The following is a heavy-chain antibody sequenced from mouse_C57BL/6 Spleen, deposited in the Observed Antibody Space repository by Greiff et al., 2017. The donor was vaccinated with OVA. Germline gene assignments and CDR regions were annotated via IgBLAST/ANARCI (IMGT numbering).Heavy chain of an antibody. Sequence: VQLQQPGAELVKPGASVKLSCKASGYTFTSYWMQWVKQRPGQGLEWIGEIDPSDSYTNYNQKFKGKATLTVDTSSSTAYMQLSSLTSEDSAVYYCAERGLRGYFDVWGTGTTVTVSS. CDR3: AERGLRGYFDV. D-gene: IGHD2-4*01. CDR2: IDPSDSYT. CDR1: GYTFTSYW. V-gene: IGHV1-50*01. J-gene: IGHJ1*03.